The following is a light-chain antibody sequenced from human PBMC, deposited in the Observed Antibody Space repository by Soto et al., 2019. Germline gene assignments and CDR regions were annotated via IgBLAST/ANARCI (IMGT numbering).Light chain of an antibody. CDR2: EVN. Sequence: QSALAQPPSASGSPGQSVAISCTGTSSDVGGYNYVSWYQQHPGKAPKLMIYEVNKRPSGVPDRFSGSKTGNTASLTVSGPQAEDEADYYCSSYAGSSNVFCTGTKVTV. CDR1: SSDVGGYNY. J-gene: IGLJ6*01. V-gene: IGLV2-8*01. CDR3: SSYAGSSNV.